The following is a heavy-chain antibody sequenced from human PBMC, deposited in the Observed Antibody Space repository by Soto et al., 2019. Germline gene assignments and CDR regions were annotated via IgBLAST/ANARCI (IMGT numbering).Heavy chain of an antibody. D-gene: IGHD2-2*01. CDR1: GFTFSSCA. Sequence: HPGGSLRLSCSASGFTFSSCAMHWVRQAPGKGLEYVSAISSNGGSTYYADSVKGRFTISRDNSKNTLYLQMSSLRAEDTAVYYCVKSVVVVPAAIYFDYWGQGTLVTVSS. CDR2: ISSNGGST. J-gene: IGHJ4*02. V-gene: IGHV3-64D*06. CDR3: VKSVVVVPAAIYFDY.